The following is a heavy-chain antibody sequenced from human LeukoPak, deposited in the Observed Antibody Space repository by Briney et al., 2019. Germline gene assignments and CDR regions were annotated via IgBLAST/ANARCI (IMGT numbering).Heavy chain of an antibody. CDR1: GGSISSSSYY. CDR3: ARDYGDQPATAYYYYGMDV. CDR2: IYYSGST. V-gene: IGHV4-39*01. J-gene: IGHJ6*02. D-gene: IGHD4-17*01. Sequence: KPSETLSLTCTVSGGSISSSSYYWGWIRQPPGKGLEWIGSIYYSGSTYYNPSLKSRVTISVDTSKNQFSLKLSSVTAADTAVYYCARDYGDQPATAYYYYGMDVWGQGTTVTVSS.